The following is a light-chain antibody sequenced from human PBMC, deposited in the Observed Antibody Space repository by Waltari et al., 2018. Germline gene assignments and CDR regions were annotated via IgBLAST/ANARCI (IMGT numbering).Light chain of an antibody. J-gene: IGKJ4*01. V-gene: IGKV3-11*01. CDR3: QQRSNRPKLT. CDR1: QSVSSY. CDR2: DAS. Sequence: EIVLTQSPATLSLSPGERATLSCRASQSVSSYLAWYQQKPGQAPRLLIYDASNRATGIPAMFSGSGSGTDFTLTISSLEPEDFAVYYCQQRSNRPKLTFGGGTKVEIK.